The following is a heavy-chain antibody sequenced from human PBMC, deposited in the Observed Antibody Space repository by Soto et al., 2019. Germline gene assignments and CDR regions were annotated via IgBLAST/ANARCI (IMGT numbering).Heavy chain of an antibody. CDR3: ASGYDILTGYCIYYYHMDV. Sequence: GGSLRLSCAASGFTFSSYAMSWVRQAPGKGLEWVSAISGSGGSTYYADSVKGRFAISRDNSKNTLYLQMNSLRAEDTAVYYCASGYDILTGYCIYYYHMDVWGKGTTVTVSS. CDR1: GFTFSSYA. J-gene: IGHJ6*03. CDR2: ISGSGGST. D-gene: IGHD3-9*01. V-gene: IGHV3-23*01.